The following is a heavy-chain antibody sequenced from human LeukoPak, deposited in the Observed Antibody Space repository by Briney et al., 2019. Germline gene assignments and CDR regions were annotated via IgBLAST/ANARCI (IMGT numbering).Heavy chain of an antibody. V-gene: IGHV4-59*01. Sequence: SETLSLTCTVSGGSISSYYWSWIRQPPGKGLEWIGYIYYSGSTNYNPSLKSRVTISVDTSKNQFSLKLSSVTAADTAVYYCARDRIPWSGYFDYWGQETLVTVSS. CDR3: ARDRIPWSGYFDY. D-gene: IGHD3-3*01. J-gene: IGHJ4*02. CDR1: GGSISSYY. CDR2: IYYSGST.